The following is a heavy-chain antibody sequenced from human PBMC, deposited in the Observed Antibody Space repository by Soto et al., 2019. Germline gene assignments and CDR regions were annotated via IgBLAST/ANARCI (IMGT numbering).Heavy chain of an antibody. J-gene: IGHJ4*02. Sequence: SETLSLTCSVSGGSISSGPYSWGWIRQPPGKGLEWIGTFHYSGRTYYSPSLESRVTISVDTSKNQFSLKVSSVTAADTAVYYCAKTYSGSWSPFAYWGQGTLVTGSP. CDR3: AKTYSGSWSPFAY. D-gene: IGHD6-13*01. CDR1: GGSISSGPYS. V-gene: IGHV4-39*01. CDR2: FHYSGRT.